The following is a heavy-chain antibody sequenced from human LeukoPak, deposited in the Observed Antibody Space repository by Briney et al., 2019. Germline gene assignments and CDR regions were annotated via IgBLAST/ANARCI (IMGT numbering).Heavy chain of an antibody. D-gene: IGHD6-13*01. CDR2: ISGSGGST. CDR3: AKLIAAAGTFDY. V-gene: IGHV3-23*01. CDR1: GFTFSSYW. J-gene: IGHJ4*02. Sequence: PGGSLRLSCAASGFTFSSYWMSWVRQAPGKGLEWVSAISGSGGSTYYADSVKGRFTISRDNSKNTLYLQMNSLRAEDTAVYYCAKLIAAAGTFDYWGQGTLVTVSS.